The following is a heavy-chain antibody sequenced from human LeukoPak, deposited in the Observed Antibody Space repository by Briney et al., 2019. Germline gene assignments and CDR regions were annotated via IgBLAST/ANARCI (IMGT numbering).Heavy chain of an antibody. CDR2: IYPGDSDT. D-gene: IGHD3-22*01. Sequence: GESLQISCKGSGYSFTSYWIGWVRQMPGKGLEWMGIIYPGDSDTRYSPSFQGQVTISADKSISTAYLQWSSLKASDTAMYYCARWSYYYDSSGYYGFGWYFDLWGRGTLVTVSS. J-gene: IGHJ2*01. CDR1: GYSFTSYW. V-gene: IGHV5-51*01. CDR3: ARWSYYYDSSGYYGFGWYFDL.